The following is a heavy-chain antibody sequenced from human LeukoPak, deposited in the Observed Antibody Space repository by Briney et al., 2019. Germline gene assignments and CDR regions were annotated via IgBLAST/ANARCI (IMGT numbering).Heavy chain of an antibody. CDR2: ISYDGSNK. D-gene: IGHD5-18*01. Sequence: PGGSLRLSCAGSGFIFSSYGMHWVRQAPGKGLEWVAVISYDGSNKYYADSVKGRFTISRDNSKNTLDLQMNSLRAEDTAVYYCAKKLLRAYNPIDAFDMWGQGTMVTVSS. CDR3: AKKLLRAYNPIDAFDM. CDR1: GFIFSSYG. V-gene: IGHV3-30*18. J-gene: IGHJ3*02.